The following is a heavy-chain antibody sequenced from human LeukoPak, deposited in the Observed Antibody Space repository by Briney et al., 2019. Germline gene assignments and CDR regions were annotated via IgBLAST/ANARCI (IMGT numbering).Heavy chain of an antibody. CDR1: GFTVSSSY. D-gene: IGHD3-16*01. CDR3: ARGGGSFDY. Sequence: GGSRRLSCTASGFTVSSSYMSWVRQAPGKGLEWVANIDQDGSEKIYVDSVKGRFIISRDNAKNSLYLQMNSLRPEDTAVYYCARGGGSFDYWGQGTLVTVSS. CDR2: IDQDGSEK. V-gene: IGHV3-7*03. J-gene: IGHJ4*02.